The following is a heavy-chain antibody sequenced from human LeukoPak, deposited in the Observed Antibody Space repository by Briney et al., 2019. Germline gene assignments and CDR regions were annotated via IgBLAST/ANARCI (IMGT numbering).Heavy chain of an antibody. CDR3: ARGGNWGYFDY. Sequence: WGSLRLSCAASGFTFSSYAMHWVRQAPGKGLEWVAVISYDGSNKYYADSVNGRFTISRDNSKNTLFLQMNSLRTEDTAIYHCARGGNWGYFDYWGQGTLVTVSS. D-gene: IGHD7-27*01. CDR1: GFTFSSYA. J-gene: IGHJ4*02. CDR2: ISYDGSNK. V-gene: IGHV3-30*04.